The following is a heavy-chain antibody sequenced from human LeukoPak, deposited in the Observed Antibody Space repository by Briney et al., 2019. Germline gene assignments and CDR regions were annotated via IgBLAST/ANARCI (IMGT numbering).Heavy chain of an antibody. CDR1: GFTFSSYG. CDR2: ISYDGSNK. CDR3: AKDFEQRSLSYFDS. V-gene: IGHV3-30*18. D-gene: IGHD1/OR15-1a*01. Sequence: GGSLRLSCAASGFTFSSYGMHWVRQAPGKGLEWVAVISYDGSNKYYADSVKGRFTISRDNSKNTLYLQMNSLRAEDTAVYYCAKDFEQRSLSYFDSWGQGPLVTVSS. J-gene: IGHJ4*02.